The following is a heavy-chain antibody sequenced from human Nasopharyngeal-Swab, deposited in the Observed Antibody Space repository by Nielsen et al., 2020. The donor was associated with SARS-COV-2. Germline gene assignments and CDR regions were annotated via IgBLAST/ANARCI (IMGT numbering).Heavy chain of an antibody. J-gene: IGHJ4*02. CDR1: GYTFTSYD. V-gene: IGHV1-46*01. CDR2: INPRGGST. CDR3: ARPRYGGYEISPPNY. D-gene: IGHD5-12*01. Sequence: ASVEVACKASGYTFTSYDMHWVRQADGQEREWMGIINPRGGSTSNAQKIQGRVTMTRDTSTSTVYMEMSSLISEDTAVYYCARPRYGGYEISPPNYWGQGTLVTVSS.